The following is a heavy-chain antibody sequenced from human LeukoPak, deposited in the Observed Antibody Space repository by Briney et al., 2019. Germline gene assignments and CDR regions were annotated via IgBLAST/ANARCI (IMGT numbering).Heavy chain of an antibody. J-gene: IGHJ4*02. V-gene: IGHV1-2*02. D-gene: IGHD2-2*01. CDR2: INPNSGGT. CDR3: ARGGSLGVVVPAAFDY. CDR1: GYTFTGYY. Sequence: GASVKVSCKASGYTFTGYYMHWVRQAPGQGLEWMGWINPNSGGTNYAQKFQGRVTMTRDTSISTAYMELSRLRSDDTAVYYCARGGSLGVVVPAAFDYWGQGTLVTVSS.